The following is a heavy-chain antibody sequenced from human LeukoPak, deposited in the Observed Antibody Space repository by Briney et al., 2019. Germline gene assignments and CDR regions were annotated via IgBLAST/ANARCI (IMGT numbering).Heavy chain of an antibody. V-gene: IGHV3-30*04. Sequence: PGRSLRLSCAPSGFNFSTYPMHWVRQAPGKGLEWVSVISYDGRNKYYADSVKGRFTISRDNSKNTLYLQMNSLRAEDTAVYYCARGYTSGWSLSFDYWGQGTLVTVSS. CDR2: ISYDGRNK. D-gene: IGHD6-19*01. J-gene: IGHJ4*02. CDR1: GFNFSTYP. CDR3: ARGYTSGWSLSFDY.